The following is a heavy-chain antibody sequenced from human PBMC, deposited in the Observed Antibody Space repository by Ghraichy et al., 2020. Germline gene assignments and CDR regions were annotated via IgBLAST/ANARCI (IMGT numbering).Heavy chain of an antibody. CDR2: IDHSGST. CDR1: GGSYSGYF. Sequence: SQTLSLTCAVYGGSYSGYFWSWIRQSPGKGLEWVGEIDHSGSTNYNPSLRSRVTMSVDRSRNQFTLELDSVTAADTAVYYWATYWSEWRQRSFEYWGRGTPGTGSS. V-gene: IGHV4-34*01. CDR3: ATYWSEWRQRSFEY. J-gene: IGHJ4*02. D-gene: IGHD2-8*02.